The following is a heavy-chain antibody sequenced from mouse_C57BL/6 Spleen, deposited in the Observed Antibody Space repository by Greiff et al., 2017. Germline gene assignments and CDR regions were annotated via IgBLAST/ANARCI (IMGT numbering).Heavy chain of an antibody. CDR1: GYTFTDYE. CDR3: TRRIYGYYWYFDV. Sequence: QVQLQQSGAELVRPGASVTLSCKASGYTFTDYEMHWVKQTPVHGLEWIGAIDPETGGTAYNQKFKGKAILTADKSSSTAYMELSSLTSEDSAVYCCTRRIYGYYWYFDVWGTGTTVTVSS. V-gene: IGHV1-15*01. J-gene: IGHJ1*03. CDR2: IDPETGGT. D-gene: IGHD2-2*01.